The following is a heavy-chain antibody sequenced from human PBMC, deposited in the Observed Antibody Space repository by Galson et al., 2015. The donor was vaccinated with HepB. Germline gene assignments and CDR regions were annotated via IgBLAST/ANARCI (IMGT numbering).Heavy chain of an antibody. CDR1: AYTFTSYN. J-gene: IGHJ6*03. CDR3: ARSARYGDYDPSYPKHYYYYYMDV. D-gene: IGHD4-17*01. Sequence: SVKVSCKASAYTFTSYNINWVRQATGQGLEWMGRVNPNSGDTGYAQKFQGRVTMTRNTSISTAYMELSSLRSEDTAVYYCARSARYGDYDPSYPKHYYYYYMDVWGKGTTVTVSS. V-gene: IGHV1-8*01. CDR2: VNPNSGDT.